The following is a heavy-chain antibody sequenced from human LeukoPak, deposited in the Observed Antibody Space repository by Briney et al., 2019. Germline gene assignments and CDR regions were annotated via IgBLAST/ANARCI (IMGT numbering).Heavy chain of an antibody. CDR3: ARAVYYYDSSGTHDAFDI. J-gene: IGHJ3*02. V-gene: IGHV3-7*01. CDR1: GLTFSSYW. D-gene: IGHD3-22*01. CDR2: IKQDGSEK. Sequence: GGSLRLSCAASGLTFSSYWMSWVRQAPGKGLEWVANIKQDGSEKYYVDSVKGRFTISRDNAKNSLYLQMNSLRAEDTAVYYCARAVYYYDSSGTHDAFDIWGQGTMVTVSS.